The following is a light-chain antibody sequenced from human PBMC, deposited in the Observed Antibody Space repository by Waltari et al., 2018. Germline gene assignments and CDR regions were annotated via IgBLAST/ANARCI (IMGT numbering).Light chain of an antibody. J-gene: IGKJ2*01. CDR3: QQFDNLVYT. V-gene: IGKV3-11*01. CDR2: DAS. CDR1: QSVSTY. Sequence: EIVLTQSPATLSLSPGDGATPSCRASQSVSTYLAWYQEKPGQAPRLLIYDASNRATGIPARFSGSGSGTDFTLTISSLQPEDIATYYCQQFDNLVYTFGQGTKLEIK.